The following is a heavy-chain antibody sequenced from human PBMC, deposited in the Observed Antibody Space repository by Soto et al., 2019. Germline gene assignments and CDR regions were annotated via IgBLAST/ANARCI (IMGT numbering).Heavy chain of an antibody. Sequence: SVKVSCKASGYTFTSYVMHWVRQAPGQRLEWMGWINAGNGNTKYSQKFQGRVTITRDTSASTAYMELSSLRSEDTAVYYCARARNYDFWSGFKYGMDVWGQGTTVTVSS. CDR1: GYTFTSYV. J-gene: IGHJ6*02. CDR3: ARARNYDFWSGFKYGMDV. D-gene: IGHD3-3*01. V-gene: IGHV1-3*01. CDR2: INAGNGNT.